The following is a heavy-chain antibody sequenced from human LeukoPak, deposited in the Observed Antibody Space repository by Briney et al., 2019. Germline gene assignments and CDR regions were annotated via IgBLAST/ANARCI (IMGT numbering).Heavy chain of an antibody. D-gene: IGHD6-13*01. V-gene: IGHV4-4*07. CDR3: AETGAAAGNDAFDI. CDR2: ISSTGST. CDR1: SFSISRDY. Sequence: PSETLSLTCTVSSFSISRDYWTWIRQPAGKELEWIGLISSTGSTNYNPSLNSRVTMSVDTATNQFSLQLNSVTPEDTAVYYCAETGAAAGNDAFDIWGQGTMVTVSS. J-gene: IGHJ3*02.